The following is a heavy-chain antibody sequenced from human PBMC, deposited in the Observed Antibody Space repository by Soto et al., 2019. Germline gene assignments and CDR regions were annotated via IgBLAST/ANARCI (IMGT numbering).Heavy chain of an antibody. V-gene: IGHV3-23*01. CDR2: ISGSGGST. J-gene: IGHJ2*01. D-gene: IGHD3-16*01. CDR1: GFTFSSYA. CDR3: AKGGVGRGILRVNYWYFDL. Sequence: GGSLRLSCAASGFTFSSYAMSWVRQAPGKGLEWVSAISGSGGSTYYADSVKGRFTISRDNSKNTLYLQMNSLRAEDTAVYYCAKGGVGRGILRVNYWYFDLWGRGTLVTVSS.